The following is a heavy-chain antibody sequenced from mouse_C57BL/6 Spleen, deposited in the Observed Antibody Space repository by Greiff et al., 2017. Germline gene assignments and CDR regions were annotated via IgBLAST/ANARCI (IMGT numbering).Heavy chain of an antibody. CDR2: IYPSDSAT. J-gene: IGHJ4*01. CDR1: GYTFTSYW. Sequence: VQLQQPGAELVRPGSSVKLSCKASGYTFTSYWMDWVKQRPGQGLEWIGNIYPSDSATHYNQKFKDKATVTVDKSSSTAYMQLSSLASEDSAVYYCARSGSRLRQGYYYAMDYWGQGTSVTVSS. CDR3: ARSGSRLRQGYYYAMDY. V-gene: IGHV1-61*01. D-gene: IGHD2-4*01.